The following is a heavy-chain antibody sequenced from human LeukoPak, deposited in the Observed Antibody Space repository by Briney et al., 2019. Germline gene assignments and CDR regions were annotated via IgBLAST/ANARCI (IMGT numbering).Heavy chain of an antibody. CDR3: AKEDRPQQLVGGDQFDY. CDR1: GFTFSSYA. D-gene: IGHD6-13*01. J-gene: IGHJ4*02. V-gene: IGHV3-23*01. CDR2: ISGSGGST. Sequence: GGSLRLSCAASGFTFSSYAMSWVRQAPGKGLEWISAISGSGGSTYYADSVKGRFTISRDNSKNTLYLQMNSLRAEDTAVYYCAKEDRPQQLVGGDQFDYWGQGTLVTVSS.